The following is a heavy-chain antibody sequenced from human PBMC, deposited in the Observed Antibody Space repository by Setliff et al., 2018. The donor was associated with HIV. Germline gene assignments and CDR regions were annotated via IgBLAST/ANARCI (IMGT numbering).Heavy chain of an antibody. J-gene: IGHJ4*02. Sequence: ASVKVSCKGSGYTFGSFGISWVRQAPGQGLEWMGWMSGYNGNTNSGQKFQDRVIMTTDTSTTTAYMELSGLRSEDTAIYYCVLYSTGASRFDYWGQGTLVTVSS. D-gene: IGHD2-8*01. V-gene: IGHV1-18*01. CDR2: MSGYNGNT. CDR3: VLYSTGASRFDY. CDR1: GYTFGSFG.